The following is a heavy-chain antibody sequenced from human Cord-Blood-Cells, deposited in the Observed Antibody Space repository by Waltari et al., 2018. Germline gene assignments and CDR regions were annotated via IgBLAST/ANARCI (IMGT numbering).Heavy chain of an antibody. CDR3: ARGRGGGSGWYRWGN. CDR2: MNPNSGNT. J-gene: IGHJ4*02. D-gene: IGHD6-19*01. CDR1: GYSFTRHA. Sequence: VQLVQSGAAVAKPGASVQLSRTASGYSFTRHAINWVPQATGQGLEWMGWMNPNSGNTGYAQKFQGRVTMTRNTSISTAYMELSSLRSEDTAVYYCARGRGGGSGWYRWGNWGQGTLVTVSS. V-gene: IGHV1-8*01.